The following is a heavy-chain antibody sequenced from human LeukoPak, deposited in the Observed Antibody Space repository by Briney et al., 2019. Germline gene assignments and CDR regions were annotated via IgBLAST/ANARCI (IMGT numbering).Heavy chain of an antibody. V-gene: IGHV4-34*01. CDR2: INHSGST. CDR1: GGSFSGYY. D-gene: IGHD1-26*01. CDR3: ARGVGATLNY. J-gene: IGHJ4*02. Sequence: SETLSLTCAVYGGSFSGYYWSWIRQPPGKGLEWIGEINHSGSTNYNPSLKSRVTISVDTSKNPFSLKLSSVTAADTAVYCCARGVGATLNYWGQGTLVTVSS.